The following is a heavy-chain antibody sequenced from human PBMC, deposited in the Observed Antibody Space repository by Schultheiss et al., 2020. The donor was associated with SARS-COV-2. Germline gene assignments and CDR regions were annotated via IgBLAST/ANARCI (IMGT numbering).Heavy chain of an antibody. J-gene: IGHJ5*02. CDR1: GFTFSSYG. CDR3: ARESGPRDGSQGWFDP. Sequence: GESLKISCAASGFTFSSYGMHWVRQAPGKGLEWVAVIWYDGSNKYYADSVKGRFTISRDNSKNTLYLQMNSLRAEDTAVYYCARESGPRDGSQGWFDPWGQGTLVTVSS. V-gene: IGHV3-33*01. D-gene: IGHD5-24*01. CDR2: IWYDGSNK.